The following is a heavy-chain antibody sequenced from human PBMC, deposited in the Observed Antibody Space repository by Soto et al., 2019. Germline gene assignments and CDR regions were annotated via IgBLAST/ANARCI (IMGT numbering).Heavy chain of an antibody. V-gene: IGHV4-39*01. J-gene: IGHJ6*02. D-gene: IGHD2-2*01. Sequence: QLQLQESGPGLVKPSETLSLTCTVSGGSISSSSYYWGWIRQPPGKGLEWIGSIYYSGSTYYNPSLKSRVTISVDTSKNQFSLKLSSVTAADTAVYYCARSWSSTSCYVSGMDVWGQGTTVTVSS. CDR2: IYYSGST. CDR3: ARSWSSTSCYVSGMDV. CDR1: GGSISSSSYY.